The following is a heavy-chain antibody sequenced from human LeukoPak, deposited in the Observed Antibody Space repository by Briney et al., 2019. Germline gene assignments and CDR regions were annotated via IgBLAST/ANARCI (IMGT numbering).Heavy chain of an antibody. J-gene: IGHJ6*02. Sequence: GGSLRLSCAAPGFTFSSYAMSWVRQAPGKGLEWVSSISGSGVSTYSADSVKGRFTISRDNSKNTLYLQMNSLRAEDTAVYYCAKFRSGYYWYYYDMDVWGQGTTVTVSS. CDR3: AKFRSGYYWYYYDMDV. D-gene: IGHD3-3*01. CDR2: ISGSGVST. V-gene: IGHV3-23*01. CDR1: GFTFSSYA.